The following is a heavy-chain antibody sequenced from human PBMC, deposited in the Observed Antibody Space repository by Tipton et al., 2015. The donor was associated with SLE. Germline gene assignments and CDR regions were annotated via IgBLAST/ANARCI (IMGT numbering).Heavy chain of an antibody. V-gene: IGHV6-1*01. J-gene: IGHJ5*02. CDR1: GDSVSSNSAA. CDR2: TYYRSKWYN. CDR3: ARNYDSSGLNWFDP. Sequence: GLVKPSQTLSLTCGISGDSVSSNSAAWNWIRQSPSRGLEWLGRTYYRSKWYNDYAESVKSRITINPDTSKNQFSLQLNSVTPEDTAVYYCARNYDSSGLNWFDPWGQGTLVTVSS. D-gene: IGHD3-22*01.